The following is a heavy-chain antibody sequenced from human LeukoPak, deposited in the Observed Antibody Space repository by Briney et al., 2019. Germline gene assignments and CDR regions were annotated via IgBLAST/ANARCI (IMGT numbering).Heavy chain of an antibody. CDR3: VRDRGTYRPIDY. Sequence: GGSLRLSCAASAFSLNAYNMNWVRQAPGKGLEWVSSISYTGTYIYYADSVKGRFTISRDNAQNSLYLQMNSLRAGDTAIYYYVRDRGTYRPIDYWGQGTLVTVSS. D-gene: IGHD1-26*01. V-gene: IGHV3-21*04. J-gene: IGHJ4*02. CDR1: AFSLNAYN. CDR2: ISYTGTYI.